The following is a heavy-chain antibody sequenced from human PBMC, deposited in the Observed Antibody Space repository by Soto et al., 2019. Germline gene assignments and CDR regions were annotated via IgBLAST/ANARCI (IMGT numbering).Heavy chain of an antibody. CDR1: GGTFSSYT. D-gene: IGHD2-15*01. CDR3: QTVVVAATPFDY. CDR2: IIPILGIA. J-gene: IGHJ4*02. Sequence: QVQLVQSGAEVKKPGSSVKVSCKASGGTFSSYTISWVRQAPGQGLEWMGRIIPILGIANYAQKFQGRVTITADKSTSTAYMELSSLRSEDTAVYYCQTVVVAATPFDYWGQGTLGTVSS. V-gene: IGHV1-69*02.